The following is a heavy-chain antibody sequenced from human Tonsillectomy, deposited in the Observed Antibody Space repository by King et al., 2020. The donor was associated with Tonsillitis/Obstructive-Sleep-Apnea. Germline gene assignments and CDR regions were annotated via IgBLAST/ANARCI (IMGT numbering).Heavy chain of an antibody. D-gene: IGHD6-19*01. V-gene: IGHV4-34*01. CDR2: INHSGST. CDR3: ARGSRYSSGWYEVYYGMGV. J-gene: IGHJ6*02. Sequence: QVQLQQWGAGLLKPSETLSLTCAVYGGSFSGYYWSWIRQPPGKGLEWIGEINHSGSTNYNPSLKSRVTISVDTSKNQFSLKLISVTAADTAGYYCARGSRYSSGWYEVYYGMGVWGQGTTVTVSS. CDR1: GGSFSGYY.